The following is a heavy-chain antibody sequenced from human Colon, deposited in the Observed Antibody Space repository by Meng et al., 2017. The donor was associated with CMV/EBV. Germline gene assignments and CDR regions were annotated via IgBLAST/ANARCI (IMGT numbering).Heavy chain of an antibody. D-gene: IGHD3-16*01. CDR2: ITSSSGNII. Sequence: GESLKISCAASGFSFTNYEMNWVRQAPGKGLEWISYITSSSGNIIYYAESVKGRFTISRDNAKKSLYLQIDSLRGEDTAVYYCARERFGRGEDIDFWGQGTLVTVSS. J-gene: IGHJ4*02. CDR3: ARERFGRGEDIDF. V-gene: IGHV3-48*03. CDR1: GFSFTNYE.